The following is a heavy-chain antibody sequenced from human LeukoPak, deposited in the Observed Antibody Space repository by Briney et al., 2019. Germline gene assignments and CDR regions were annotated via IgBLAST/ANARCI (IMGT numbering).Heavy chain of an antibody. V-gene: IGHV1-69*04. CDR2: IIPILGIA. J-gene: IGHJ4*02. Sequence: SVKVSCKASGGTFGSYAISWVRQAPGQGLEWMGRIIPILGIANYAQKFQGRVTITADKSTSTAYMELSSLRSEDTAVYYCARDQYYYDSSGYPLPYYFDYWGQGTLVAVSS. CDR1: GGTFGSYA. CDR3: ARDQYYYDSSGYPLPYYFDY. D-gene: IGHD3-22*01.